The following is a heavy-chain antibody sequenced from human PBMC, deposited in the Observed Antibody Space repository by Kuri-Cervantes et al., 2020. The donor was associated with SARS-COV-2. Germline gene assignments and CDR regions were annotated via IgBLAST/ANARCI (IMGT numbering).Heavy chain of an antibody. D-gene: IGHD6-13*01. CDR2: IYYSGSA. J-gene: IGHJ5*02. Sequence: GSLRLSCTVSGGSISRHYWSWIRQPPGKGLEWIGNIYYSGSADYNPSLKGRVTLSVDTSRNQFSLKLSSVTAADTAVYYCARVDNHSRYGNNWFDPWGQGTLVTVSS. CDR1: GGSISRHY. CDR3: ARVDNHSRYGNNWFDP. V-gene: IGHV4-59*08.